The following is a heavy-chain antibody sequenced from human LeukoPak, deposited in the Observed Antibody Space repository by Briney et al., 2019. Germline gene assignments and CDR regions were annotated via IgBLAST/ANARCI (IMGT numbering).Heavy chain of an antibody. Sequence: GGSLRLSCVASGFTVSNYAVNWVRQAPGEGLEWVSVSGSGGDTYYVDSVKDRFTISRDNSKNTLYLQMNSLRAEDTAVYYCAKARGGTYRTYYFDYWGQGTLVTVSS. CDR2: SGSGGDT. V-gene: IGHV3-23*01. CDR3: AKARGGTYRTYYFDY. J-gene: IGHJ4*02. CDR1: GFTVSNYA. D-gene: IGHD1-26*01.